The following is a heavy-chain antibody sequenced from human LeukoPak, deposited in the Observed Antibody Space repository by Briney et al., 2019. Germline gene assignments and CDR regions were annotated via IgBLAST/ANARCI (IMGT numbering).Heavy chain of an antibody. CDR3: ARYFYDSRGYYSYYMDY. Sequence: SETLSLTCVVSGHSISSGSYWGWIRQPPGKGLEWIGSAYHTGTTYYNPSLKSRVTISIDTSKNQFSLKLSSVTAADTAVYHCARYFYDSRGYYSYYMDYWGQGTLVTVSS. J-gene: IGHJ4*02. CDR2: AYHTGTT. V-gene: IGHV4-38-2*01. D-gene: IGHD3-22*01. CDR1: GHSISSGSY.